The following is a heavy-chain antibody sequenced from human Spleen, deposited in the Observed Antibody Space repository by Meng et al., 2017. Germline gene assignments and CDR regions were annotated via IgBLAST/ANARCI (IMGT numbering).Heavy chain of an antibody. CDR1: GGSINSAVHY. D-gene: IGHD3-22*01. CDR3: AREDSRGLNFDS. J-gene: IGHJ4*02. Sequence: QLQESGPGLVKPSQILSLTCTVSGGSINSAVHYWSWIRQHPGKGLEWIGYIYYSANTHYNPSLKSRASISVDTSKNQFSLKLSSVTVADTAMYYCAREDSRGLNFDSWGKGTLVTVSS. CDR2: IYYSANT. V-gene: IGHV4-31*03.